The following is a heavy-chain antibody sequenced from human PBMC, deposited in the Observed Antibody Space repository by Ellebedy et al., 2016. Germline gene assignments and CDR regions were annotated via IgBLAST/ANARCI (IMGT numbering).Heavy chain of an antibody. Sequence: ASVKVSCKASGFTFTSFGIHWVRQAPGQSLEWMGWISSASGNTHYPQGLQDRVTITRDTSASTVYMELSSLRFEETAIYYCARDVDFGARSVTYPDSWGQGTLVTVSS. D-gene: IGHD4/OR15-4a*01. CDR1: GFTFTSFG. V-gene: IGHV1-3*03. J-gene: IGHJ4*02. CDR2: ISSASGNT. CDR3: ARDVDFGARSVTYPDS.